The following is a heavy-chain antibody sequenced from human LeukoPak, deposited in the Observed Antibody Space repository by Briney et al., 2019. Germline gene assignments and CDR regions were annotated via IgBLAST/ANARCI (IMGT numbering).Heavy chain of an antibody. J-gene: IGHJ4*02. CDR3: ARIRVGAQRPHY. D-gene: IGHD1-26*01. Sequence: GGSLRLSCAASGFTFSSYAMSWVRQAPGKGLEWVSAISGSGGSTYYADSVKGRFTISRDNSKNTLYLQMNSLRAEDTAVYYCARIRVGAQRPHYWGQGTLVTVCS. V-gene: IGHV3-23*01. CDR2: ISGSGGST. CDR1: GFTFSSYA.